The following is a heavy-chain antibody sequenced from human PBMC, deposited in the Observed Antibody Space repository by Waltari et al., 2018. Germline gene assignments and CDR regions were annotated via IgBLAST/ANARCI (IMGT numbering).Heavy chain of an antibody. J-gene: IGHJ4*02. CDR2: IYYSGST. CDR1: GGSISSSSYY. Sequence: QLQLQESGPGLVKPSETLSLTCTVSGGSISSSSYYWGWIRQPPGKGLEWIGSIYYSGSTYYNPSLKGRVTISVDTSKNQFSLKLSSVTAADTAVYYCARVGFYGDYGGLGYWGQGTLVTVSS. V-gene: IGHV4-39*07. D-gene: IGHD4-17*01. CDR3: ARVGFYGDYGGLGY.